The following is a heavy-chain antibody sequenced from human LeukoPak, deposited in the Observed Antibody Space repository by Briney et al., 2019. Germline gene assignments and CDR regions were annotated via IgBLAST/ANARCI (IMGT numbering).Heavy chain of an antibody. CDR1: GFTFSSYA. CDR3: ARDQRYYYDSSGYSDY. J-gene: IGHJ4*02. CDR2: ISYDGSNK. Sequence: QTGGSLRLSCAASGFTFSSYAMHWVRQAPGKGLEWVAVISYDGSNKYYADSVKGRFTISRDNSKNTLYLQMNSLRAEDTAVYYCARDQRYYYDSSGYSDYWGQGTLVTVSS. V-gene: IGHV3-30*04. D-gene: IGHD3-22*01.